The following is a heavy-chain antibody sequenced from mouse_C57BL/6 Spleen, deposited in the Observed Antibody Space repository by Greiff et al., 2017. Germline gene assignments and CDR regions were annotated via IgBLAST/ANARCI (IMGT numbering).Heavy chain of an antibody. D-gene: IGHD2-1*01. CDR3: ARVCYGNYLDY. CDR1: GYAFSSSW. Sequence: QVQLKESGPELVKPGASVKISCKASGYAFSSSWMNWVKQRPGKGLEWIGRIYPGDGDTNYTGKFKGKATLTADKSSSTAYMHLSSLTSEDSAVYFCARVCYGNYLDYWGQGTTLTVSS. V-gene: IGHV1-82*01. CDR2: IYPGDGDT. J-gene: IGHJ2*01.